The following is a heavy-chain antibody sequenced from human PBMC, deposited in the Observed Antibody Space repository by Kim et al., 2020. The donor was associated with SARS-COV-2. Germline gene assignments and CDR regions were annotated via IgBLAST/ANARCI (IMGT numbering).Heavy chain of an antibody. CDR1: GFTFTSYW. CDR2: INSDGSST. Sequence: GGSLRLSCAAPGFTFTSYWMHWVRQAPGKGLVWVSGINSDGSSTNYADSVKGRFTISRDNAKNTLYLQMNSLRAEDTAVYYCTTSRTFDYWGQGTLVTVSS. D-gene: IGHD6-13*01. J-gene: IGHJ4*02. CDR3: TTSRTFDY. V-gene: IGHV3-74*01.